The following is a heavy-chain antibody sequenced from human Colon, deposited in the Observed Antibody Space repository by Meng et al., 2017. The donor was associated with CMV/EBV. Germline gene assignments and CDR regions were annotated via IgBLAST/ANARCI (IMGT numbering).Heavy chain of an antibody. Sequence: GSLRLSCSVSGDSSGSYYWSWVRQPPGKGLEWVGSVSYTGSATYNTAFQSRVTISVTKPESQFSLKLTSVTAADSAVYYCARAQNVIPELFDSWGQGTLVTVSS. D-gene: IGHD2/OR15-2a*01. V-gene: IGHV4-59*01. J-gene: IGHJ4*02. CDR1: GDSSGSYY. CDR3: ARAQNVIPELFDS. CDR2: VSYTGSA.